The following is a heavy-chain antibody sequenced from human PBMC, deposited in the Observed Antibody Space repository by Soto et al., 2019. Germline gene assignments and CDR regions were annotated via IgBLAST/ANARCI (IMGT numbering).Heavy chain of an antibody. J-gene: IGHJ4*02. D-gene: IGHD1-26*01. CDR1: GFSFTSYA. V-gene: IGHV3-23*01. CDR2: ISGSDGKI. Sequence: EVQLLESGGGLVRPGGSLRLSCAASGFSFTSYALSWVRQAPGKGLEWVSTISGSDGKIYYADSVKGRFSISRDTSKTNLYLQMNSLRVDDTALYYCSRWSFLDYWGQGPRVTVS. CDR3: SRWSFLDY.